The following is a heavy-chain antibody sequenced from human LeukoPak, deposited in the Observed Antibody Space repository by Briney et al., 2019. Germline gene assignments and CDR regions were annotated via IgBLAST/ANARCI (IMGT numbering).Heavy chain of an antibody. CDR2: ISAYNGNT. CDR1: GYTFTSYG. Sequence: ASVKVSCKASGYTFTSYGISWVRQAPGQGLKWMGWISAYNGNTNYAQKLQGRVTMTTDTSTSTAYMELRSLRSDDTAVYYCARDGAVKEGYSYGSNWFDPWGQGTLVTVSS. J-gene: IGHJ5*02. CDR3: ARDGAVKEGYSYGSNWFDP. D-gene: IGHD5-18*01. V-gene: IGHV1-18*01.